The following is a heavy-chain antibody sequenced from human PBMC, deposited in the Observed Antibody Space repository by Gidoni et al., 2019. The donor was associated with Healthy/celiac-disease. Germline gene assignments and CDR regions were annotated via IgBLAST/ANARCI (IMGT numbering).Heavy chain of an antibody. J-gene: IGHJ5*02. V-gene: IGHV4-30-2*01. Sequence: QLQLQESGSGPVKPSQTLSLTCAVSGGSISSGGYSWSWIRQPPGKGLEWIGYIYHSGSTYYNPALKSRVTISVDRSKNQFSLKLSSVTAADTAVYYCARKIAAAGTDWFDPWGQGTLVTVSS. CDR1: GGSISSGGYS. CDR2: IYHSGST. D-gene: IGHD6-13*01. CDR3: ARKIAAAGTDWFDP.